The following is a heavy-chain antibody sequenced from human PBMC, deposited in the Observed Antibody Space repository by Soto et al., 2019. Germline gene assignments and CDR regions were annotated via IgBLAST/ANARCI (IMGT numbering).Heavy chain of an antibody. CDR2: ISAYNGNT. J-gene: IGHJ4*02. D-gene: IGHD6-13*01. CDR3: ARFRAAAGRPYPPHKFDY. V-gene: IGHV1-18*01. CDR1: GYTFTSYG. Sequence: ASVKVSCKASGYTFTSYGISWVRQAPGQGLEWMGWISAYNGNTNYAQKLQGRVTMTTDTSTSTAYMELRSLRSDDTAVYYCARFRAAAGRPYPPHKFDYWGQGTLFTVSS.